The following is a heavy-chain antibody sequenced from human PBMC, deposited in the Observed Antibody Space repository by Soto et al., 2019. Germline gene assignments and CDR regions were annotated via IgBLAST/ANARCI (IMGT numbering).Heavy chain of an antibody. CDR3: ASTAHYGSRYNWFDP. V-gene: IGHV4-34*01. CDR1: GGSFSGYY. CDR2: INHSGST. J-gene: IGHJ5*02. D-gene: IGHD3-10*01. Sequence: QVQLQQWGAGLLKPSETLSLTCAVYGGSFSGYYWSWIRQPPGKGLEWIGEINHSGSTNYNPSLKSRVTISVDTSKNQFSLKLSSVTAADTAVYYCASTAHYGSRYNWFDPWGQGTLVTVSS.